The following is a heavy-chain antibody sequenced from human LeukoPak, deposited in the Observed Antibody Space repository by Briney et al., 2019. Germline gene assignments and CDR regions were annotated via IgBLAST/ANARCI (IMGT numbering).Heavy chain of an antibody. J-gene: IGHJ6*03. CDR1: GYSISSGYY. D-gene: IGHD3-10*01. V-gene: IGHV4-61*01. Sequence: PSETLSLTCTVSGYSISSGYYWGWIRQPPGKGLEWIGYIYYSGSTNYNPSLKSRVTISVDTSKNQFSLKLSSVTAADTAVYYCARVFHGSGSYHRPPFGYYYYMDVWGKGTTVTISS. CDR2: IYYSGST. CDR3: ARVFHGSGSYHRPPFGYYYYMDV.